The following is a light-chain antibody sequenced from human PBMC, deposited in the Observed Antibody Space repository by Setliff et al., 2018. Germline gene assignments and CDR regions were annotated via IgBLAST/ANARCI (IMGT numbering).Light chain of an antibody. CDR2: DVS. V-gene: IGLV2-11*01. Sequence: QSALAQPRSVSGSPGQSVTISCTGTSSDVGGYNYVSWYQQHPGKAPKLMIYDVSKRPSGVPDRFSGSKSGNTASLTISGLQAEDEADYYCCSYAGSYTSLYVFGTRTKV. CDR3: CSYAGSYTSLYV. CDR1: SSDVGGYNY. J-gene: IGLJ1*01.